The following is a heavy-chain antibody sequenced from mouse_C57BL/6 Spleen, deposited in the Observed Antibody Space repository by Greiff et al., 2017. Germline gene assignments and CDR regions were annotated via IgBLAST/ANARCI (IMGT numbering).Heavy chain of an antibody. CDR1: GYTFTSYW. CDR2: IYPGSGST. CDR3: ARQAYEYDRGYDY. J-gene: IGHJ2*01. V-gene: IGHV1-55*01. Sequence: QVQLQQPGAELVKPGASVKMSCKASGYTFTSYWIPWVKQRPGQGLEWIGDIYPGSGSTNYNEKFKSKATLTVDTSSSTAYMQLSSLTSEDSAVXYCARQAYEYDRGYDYWGQGTTLTVSS. D-gene: IGHD2-4*01.